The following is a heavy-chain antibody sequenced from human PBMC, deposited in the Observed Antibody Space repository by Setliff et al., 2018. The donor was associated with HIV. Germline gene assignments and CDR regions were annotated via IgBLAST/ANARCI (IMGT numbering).Heavy chain of an antibody. D-gene: IGHD6-19*01. CDR3: ATEDGWAFDY. Sequence: PSETLSLTCTVSGGSISSSSYYWGWIRQPPGKGLEWIGSIYYSGSTYYNPSLKSRVTISVDTSKNQFSLKLSSVTAADTAVYYCATEDGWAFDYWGQGTLVTVS. CDR1: GGSISSSSYY. V-gene: IGHV4-39*07. CDR2: IYYSGST. J-gene: IGHJ4*02.